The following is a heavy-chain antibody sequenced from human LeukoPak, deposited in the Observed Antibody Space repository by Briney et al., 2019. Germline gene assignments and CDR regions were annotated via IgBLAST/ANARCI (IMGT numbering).Heavy chain of an antibody. CDR2: IYYSGST. Sequence: SETLSLTCTVSGGSISSSSYYWGWIRQPPGKGLEWIGSIYYSGSTNYNPSLKSRVTMSVDTSKNQFSLKLSSVTAADTAVYYCARTPSTSGWYGDSYYMDVWGKGTTVTVSS. CDR1: GGSISSSSYY. CDR3: ARTPSTSGWYGDSYYMDV. V-gene: IGHV4-39*07. J-gene: IGHJ6*03. D-gene: IGHD6-19*01.